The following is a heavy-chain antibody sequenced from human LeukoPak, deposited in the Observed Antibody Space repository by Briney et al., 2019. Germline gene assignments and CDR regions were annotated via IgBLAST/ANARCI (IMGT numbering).Heavy chain of an antibody. D-gene: IGHD1-26*01. CDR1: DGSISSSSYY. J-gene: IGHJ4*02. CDR2: IYYGSVFYSVST. Sequence: PSETLSLTCTVSDGSISSSSYYWGWIRQPPGKGLEWIGSIYYGSVFYSVSTYYNPSLKSRVTMSGDTSKNQFSLKLSSVTAADTAVYYCARVGKVGAERYFDYWGQGTLVTVSS. V-gene: IGHV4-39*07. CDR3: ARVGKVGAERYFDY.